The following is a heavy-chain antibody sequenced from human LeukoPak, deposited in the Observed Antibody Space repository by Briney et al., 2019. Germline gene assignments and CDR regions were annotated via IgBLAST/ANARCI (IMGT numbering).Heavy chain of an antibody. CDR3: ARGREDYYDSSGYYVLFDY. V-gene: IGHV3-53*01. D-gene: IGHD3-22*01. Sequence: GGSLRLSCAASGLTVSSNYMSWVRQAPGKGLEWVSVIYRGGSTYYADSVNGRFTISRDNSKNTLYLQMNSLRAEDTAVYYCARGREDYYDSSGYYVLFDYWGQGTLVTVSS. CDR1: GLTVSSNY. J-gene: IGHJ4*02. CDR2: IYRGGST.